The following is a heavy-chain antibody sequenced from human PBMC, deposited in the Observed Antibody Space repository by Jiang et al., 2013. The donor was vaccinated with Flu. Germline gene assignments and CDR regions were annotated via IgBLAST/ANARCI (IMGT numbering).Heavy chain of an antibody. J-gene: IGHJ6*02. V-gene: IGHV3-11*06. Sequence: RVTISRDNANNSLYLQMNSLRAEDTAVYYCAREGRWLIGLDVWGQGATVAVSS. D-gene: IGHD6-19*01. CDR3: AREGRWLIGLDV.